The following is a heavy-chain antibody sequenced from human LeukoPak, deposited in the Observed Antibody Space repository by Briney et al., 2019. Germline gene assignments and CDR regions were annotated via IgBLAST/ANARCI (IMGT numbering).Heavy chain of an antibody. CDR3: ARDRNPWYSSGWFSVHVVDI. CDR2: INPSGGST. Sequence: ASVKVSCKASGYTFTSYYMHWVRQAPGQGLEWMGIINPSGGSTSYAQKFQGRVTMTRDTSTSTAYMELRSLRSDDTAVYYCARDRNPWYSSGWFSVHVVDIWGQGTMVTVSS. J-gene: IGHJ3*02. V-gene: IGHV1-46*01. CDR1: GYTFTSYY. D-gene: IGHD6-19*01.